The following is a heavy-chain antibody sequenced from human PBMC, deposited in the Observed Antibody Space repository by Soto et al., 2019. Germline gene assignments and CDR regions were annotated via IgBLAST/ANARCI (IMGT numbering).Heavy chain of an antibody. D-gene: IGHD3-22*01. CDR1: RYALSNYG. V-gene: IGHV1-18*01. CDR3: ARDRLRGYDSSGFYS. J-gene: IGHJ4*02. Sequence: ASVKVSCKASRYALSNYGINWVRQAPGQGLEWMGWINTYNDDTDYAQKFEDRVTMTTATSTNTVFLELRSLKSDDTAIYYCARDRLRGYDSSGFYSWGQGTMVTVSS. CDR2: INTYNDDT.